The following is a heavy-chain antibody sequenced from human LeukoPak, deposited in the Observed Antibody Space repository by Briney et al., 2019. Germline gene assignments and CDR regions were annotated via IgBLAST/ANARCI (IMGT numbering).Heavy chain of an antibody. D-gene: IGHD3-16*01. CDR2: ISWNSGSI. V-gene: IGHV3-9*01. CDR1: GFTFGDFA. J-gene: IGHJ4*02. Sequence: DRSLRLSCAASGFTFGDFAMHWVRQPPGKGLEWVSGISWNSGSIGYADSVKGRFTISRDNAKNSLYLQMNSLRAEDTALYYCAKGPRRARGYAHYFDYWGQGTLVTVSS. CDR3: AKGPRRARGYAHYFDY.